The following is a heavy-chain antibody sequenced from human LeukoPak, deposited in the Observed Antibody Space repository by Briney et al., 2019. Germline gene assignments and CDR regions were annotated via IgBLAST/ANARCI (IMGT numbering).Heavy chain of an antibody. Sequence: SETLSLTRAVYGGSFSGYYWSWIRQPPGKGLEWIGEINHSGSTNYNPSLKSRVTISVDTSKNQFSLKLSSVTAADTAVYYCARVAPLFDYWGQGTLVTVSS. J-gene: IGHJ4*02. CDR2: INHSGST. CDR1: GGSFSGYY. V-gene: IGHV4-34*01. CDR3: ARVAPLFDY.